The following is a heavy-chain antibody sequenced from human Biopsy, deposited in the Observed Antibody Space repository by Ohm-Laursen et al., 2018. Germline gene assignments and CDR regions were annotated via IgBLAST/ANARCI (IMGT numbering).Heavy chain of an antibody. Sequence: SLRLSCTASGFTMSINYMSWVRQAPGKGLEWVSLVHRDGNTYYADSVKGRFTVSRDSSKSTLFLQMNNLRVEDTAVYYCARGRGPLAPLDDWGQGTLVTVSS. CDR1: GFTMSINY. V-gene: IGHV3-66*01. CDR3: ARGRGPLAPLDD. J-gene: IGHJ4*02. D-gene: IGHD3/OR15-3a*01. CDR2: VHRDGNT.